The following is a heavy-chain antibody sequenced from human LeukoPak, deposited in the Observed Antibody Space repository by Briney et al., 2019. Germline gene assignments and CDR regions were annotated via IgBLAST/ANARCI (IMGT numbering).Heavy chain of an antibody. J-gene: IGHJ4*02. V-gene: IGHV3-15*01. CDR3: TTDPYYDSSGYYYGWDY. CDR2: IKSKTDGGTT. D-gene: IGHD3-22*01. Sequence: GGSLRLSCAASGFTFSNAWMGWVRQAPGKGLDWVGRIKSKTDGGTTDYAAPVKGRFTISRDDSKNTLYLQMNSLKTEDTAVYYCTTDPYYDSSGYYYGWDYWGQGTLVTVSS. CDR1: GFTFSNAW.